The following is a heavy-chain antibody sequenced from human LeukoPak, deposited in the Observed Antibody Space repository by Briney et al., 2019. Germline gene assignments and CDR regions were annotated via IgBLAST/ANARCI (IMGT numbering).Heavy chain of an antibody. J-gene: IGHJ5*02. V-gene: IGHV3-30*04. CDR3: ARGGVVVVTATHSWFDP. CDR2: ISYDGSNR. Sequence: GRSLGLSCAASGFSFSSYAMYWVRQVPGKGLEWVAAISYDGSNRNYADSVKGRFTISRDNSKKTLFLQMNSLRVEDTAVYYCARGGVVVVTATHSWFDPWGQGTLVIVSS. CDR1: GFSFSSYA. D-gene: IGHD2-21*02.